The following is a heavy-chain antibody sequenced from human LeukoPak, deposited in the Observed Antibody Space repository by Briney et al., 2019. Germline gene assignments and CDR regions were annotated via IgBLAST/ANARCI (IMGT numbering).Heavy chain of an antibody. CDR3: ARDLVTVTKGFDI. D-gene: IGHD4-17*01. CDR1: DDSFSSHY. Sequence: ASETLSLTCAVSDDSFSSHYWTWIRQPPGKGLEWIGYISYIGTTNYNPSLKSRVTISIDTSKNQFSLKLSSVTAADTAVYYCARDLVTVTKGFDIWGQGTMVSVSS. V-gene: IGHV4-59*11. CDR2: ISYIGTT. J-gene: IGHJ3*02.